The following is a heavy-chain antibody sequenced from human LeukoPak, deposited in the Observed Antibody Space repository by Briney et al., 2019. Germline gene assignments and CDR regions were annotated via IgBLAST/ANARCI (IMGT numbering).Heavy chain of an antibody. Sequence: GGPLRLSCAASGFTFSTYWMSWVRQAPGKGLEWVANIKQDGSDKWYVDSVKGRFTISRDNAKNSLYLQMNALRAEDTAVYYCARDLAIAAAGTDYFDYWGQGTLVTVSS. CDR3: ARDLAIAAAGTDYFDY. CDR2: IKQDGSDK. V-gene: IGHV3-7*01. D-gene: IGHD6-13*01. CDR1: GFTFSTYW. J-gene: IGHJ4*02.